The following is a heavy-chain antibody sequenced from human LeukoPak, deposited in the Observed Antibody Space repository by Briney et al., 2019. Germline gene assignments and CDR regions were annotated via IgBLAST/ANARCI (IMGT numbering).Heavy chain of an antibody. V-gene: IGHV3-30-3*01. J-gene: IGHJ4*02. CDR2: ISYDGSNK. Sequence: PGGSLRLSCAASGFTFSSYAMHWVRQAPGKGLEWVAVISYDGSNKYYADSVKGRFTISRDNSKNTLYLQMNSLRAEDTAVYYCARPDIVVVPAASSYFDYWGQGTLVTVSS. CDR3: ARPDIVVVPAASSYFDY. D-gene: IGHD2-2*01. CDR1: GFTFSSYA.